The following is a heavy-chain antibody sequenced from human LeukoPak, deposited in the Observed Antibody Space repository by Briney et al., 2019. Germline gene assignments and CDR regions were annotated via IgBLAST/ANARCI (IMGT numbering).Heavy chain of an antibody. Sequence: GGSLRLSCAASGFTFTSYAMSWVRQASGKGLEWVSAISGSGGSTYYADSVKGRFTISRDNSKSTLFLQMNSLRAEDTAVYYCAKDPRVGSRVATPCHWGQGTLVTVSS. CDR3: AKDPRVGSRVATPCH. CDR2: ISGSGGST. J-gene: IGHJ4*02. V-gene: IGHV3-23*01. CDR1: GFTFTSYA. D-gene: IGHD5-24*01.